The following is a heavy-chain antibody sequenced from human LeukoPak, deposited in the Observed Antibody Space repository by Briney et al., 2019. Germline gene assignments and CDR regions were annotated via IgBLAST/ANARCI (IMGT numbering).Heavy chain of an antibody. Sequence: GGSLRLSCAASGNYWMHWVRQAPGKGLVWVSHINSDGSWTTYVDSVKGRFNISKDNAKNTLYLQMNSLRAEDTAVYYCAKELRSISATTGFDYWGQGTLVTVSS. D-gene: IGHD1-20*01. CDR2: INSDGSWT. CDR1: GNYW. V-gene: IGHV3-74*01. J-gene: IGHJ4*02. CDR3: AKELRSISATTGFDY.